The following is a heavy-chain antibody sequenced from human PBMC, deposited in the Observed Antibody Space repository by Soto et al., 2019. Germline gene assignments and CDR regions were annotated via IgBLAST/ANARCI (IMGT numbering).Heavy chain of an antibody. D-gene: IGHD4-17*01. CDR2: ISGSSSTI. Sequence: EVQLVESGGGLVQPGGSLRLSCAGSGFTFSSYSMNWVRQAPGKGLEWVSYISGSSSTIYYADSVKGRFTISRDIAKSSLYLQMNSLRDEDTAVYYCARDYHGDYYFDCWGQGTLVTVSS. CDR1: GFTFSSYS. V-gene: IGHV3-48*02. J-gene: IGHJ4*02. CDR3: ARDYHGDYYFDC.